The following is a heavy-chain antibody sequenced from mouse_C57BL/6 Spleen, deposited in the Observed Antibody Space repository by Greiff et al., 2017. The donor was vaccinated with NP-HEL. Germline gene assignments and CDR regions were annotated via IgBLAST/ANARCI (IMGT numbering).Heavy chain of an antibody. D-gene: IGHD2-3*01. CDR2: IYPGSGST. Sequence: VQLQQPGAELVKPGASVKMSCKASGYTFPSYWLTWVKQRPGQGLEWIGDIYPGSGSTNYNEKFKSKATLTVDTSSSTAYMQLSSLTSEDSAVYYCARCLYDGYSLYAMDYWGQGTSVTVSS. J-gene: IGHJ4*01. CDR3: ARCLYDGYSLYAMDY. CDR1: GYTFPSYW. V-gene: IGHV1-55*01.